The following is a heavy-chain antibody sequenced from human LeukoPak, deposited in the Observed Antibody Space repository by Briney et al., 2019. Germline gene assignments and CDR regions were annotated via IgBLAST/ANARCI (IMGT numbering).Heavy chain of an antibody. CDR2: IYYSGST. CDR3: ARGGNWFDP. CDR1: GGSISSHY. J-gene: IGHJ5*02. V-gene: IGHV4-59*11. Sequence: SETLSLTCTVSGGSISSHYWGWIRQPPGKGLEWIGYIYYSGSTNYNPSLKSRVTISVDTSKDQFSLKLSSVTAADTAVYYCARGGNWFDPWGQGTLVTVSS.